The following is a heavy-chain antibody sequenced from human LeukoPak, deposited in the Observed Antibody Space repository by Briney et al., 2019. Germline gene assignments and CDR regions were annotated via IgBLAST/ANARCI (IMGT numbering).Heavy chain of an antibody. CDR1: GGSISSYY. V-gene: IGHV4-4*07. CDR3: ARGARGLDYYYYFYNDV. CDR2: IYTSGST. Sequence: SETLSLTCTVSGGSISSYYWSWIRQPAGKGLEWIGRIYTSGSTNYNPSLKSRVTMSVETSKNQFSLKLSSVTAADTAVYYCARGARGLDYYYYFYNDVWEKGTTVTVSS. J-gene: IGHJ6*03. D-gene: IGHD3-16*01.